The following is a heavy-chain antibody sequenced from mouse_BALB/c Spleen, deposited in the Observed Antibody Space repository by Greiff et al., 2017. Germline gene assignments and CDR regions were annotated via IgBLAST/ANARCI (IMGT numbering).Heavy chain of an antibody. Sequence: QVQLQQSGPGLVAPSQCLSITCTVSGFSLTGYGVNWVRQPPGKGLEWLGIIWGDGSTDYNSALKSRLSISKDNSKSQVFLKMNSLQTDDTARYYCVREGNGNYGYAMDYWGQGTSVTVSS. V-gene: IGHV2-6-7*01. D-gene: IGHD2-1*01. CDR2: IWGDGST. J-gene: IGHJ4*01. CDR1: GFSLTGYG. CDR3: VREGNGNYGYAMDY.